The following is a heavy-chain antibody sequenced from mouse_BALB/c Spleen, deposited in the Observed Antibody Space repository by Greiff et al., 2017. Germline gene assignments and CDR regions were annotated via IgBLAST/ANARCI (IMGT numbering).Heavy chain of an antibody. CDR2: ISSGGSYT. V-gene: IGHV5-6*01. J-gene: IGHJ2*01. D-gene: IGHD2-12*01. CDR1: GFTFSSYG. CDR3: ARHEAYRGYFDY. Sequence: EVNVVESGGDLVKPGGSLKLSCAASGFTFSSYGMSWVRQTPDKRLEWVATISSGGSYTYYPDSVKGRFTISRDNAKNTLYLQMSSLKSEDTAMYYCARHEAYRGYFDYWGQGTTLTVSS.